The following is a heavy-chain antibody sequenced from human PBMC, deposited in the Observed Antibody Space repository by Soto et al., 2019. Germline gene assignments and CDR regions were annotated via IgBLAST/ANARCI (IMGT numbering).Heavy chain of an antibody. CDR1: GGSISSSSYY. D-gene: IGHD3-3*01. V-gene: IGHV4-39*01. CDR2: IYYSGST. CDR3: ATTIFGVVIIEKDFDY. J-gene: IGHJ4*02. Sequence: PSETLSLTCTVSGGSISSSSYYWGWIRQPPGKGLEWIGSIYYSGSTYYNPSLKSRVTISVDTSKSQFSLKLSSVTAADTAVYYCATTIFGVVIIEKDFDYWGQGTLVTVSS.